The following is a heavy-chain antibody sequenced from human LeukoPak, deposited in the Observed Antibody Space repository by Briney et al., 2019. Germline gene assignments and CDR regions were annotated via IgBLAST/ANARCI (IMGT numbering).Heavy chain of an antibody. V-gene: IGHV4-59*01. CDR2: IYYSGST. CDR3: ARASDSLSFDY. D-gene: IGHD2-15*01. J-gene: IGHJ4*02. CDR1: GGSISSYY. Sequence: SETLSLTCTVSGGSISSYYWSWIRQPPGKGLEWIGYIYYSGSTNYNPSLKSRVTISVDTSENQFSLKLSSVTAADTAVYYCARASDSLSFDYWGQGTLVTVSS.